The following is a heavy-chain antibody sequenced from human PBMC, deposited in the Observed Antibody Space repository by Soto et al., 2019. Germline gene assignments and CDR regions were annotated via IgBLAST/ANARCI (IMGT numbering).Heavy chain of an antibody. V-gene: IGHV5-51*01. CDR3: ARRLPSSEFFDI. CDR2: IYPGDSDT. Sequence: EVQLVQSGAEVKKPGESLKISCKGSGYSFTTYWIGWVRQMPGKGLEWMGIIYPGDSDTRYSPSFQGQVSISVDKSISTASLHWSSLKASETAMFYCARRLPSSEFFDIWGQGTMVSVSS. CDR1: GYSFTTYW. J-gene: IGHJ3*02. D-gene: IGHD2-21*02.